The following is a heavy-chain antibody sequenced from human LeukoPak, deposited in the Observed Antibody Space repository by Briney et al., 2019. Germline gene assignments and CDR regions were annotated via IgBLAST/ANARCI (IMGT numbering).Heavy chain of an antibody. Sequence: ASVKVSCKASGYTFTGYYIHWVRQAPGQGLEWMGWINPNSGGTSFAQNSQGRVTMTRDTSISTAYMELSRLRSDDTAVYYCARRRIDCSTTNCYVDYWGQGTLVTVSS. CDR2: INPNSGGT. J-gene: IGHJ4*02. CDR1: GYTFTGYY. CDR3: ARRRIDCSTTNCYVDY. V-gene: IGHV1-2*02. D-gene: IGHD2-2*01.